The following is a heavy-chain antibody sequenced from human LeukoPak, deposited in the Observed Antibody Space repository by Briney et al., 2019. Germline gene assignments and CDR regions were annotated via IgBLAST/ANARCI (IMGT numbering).Heavy chain of an antibody. J-gene: IGHJ4*02. CDR3: ARGRRDDTSGYLFDY. CDR2: IYYSGTT. CDR1: GGSISSSSYY. Sequence: SETLSLTCTVSGGSISSSSYYWGWIRQHPGKGLEWIGYIYYSGTTYYNPSLKSRVTISLDTSENQFSLKLSSVTAADTAVYYCARGRRDDTSGYLFDYWGQGTLVTVSS. D-gene: IGHD3-22*01. V-gene: IGHV4-31*03.